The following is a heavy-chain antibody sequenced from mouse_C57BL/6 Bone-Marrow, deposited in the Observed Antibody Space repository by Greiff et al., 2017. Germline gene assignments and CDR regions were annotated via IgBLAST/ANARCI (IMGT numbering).Heavy chain of an antibody. J-gene: IGHJ4*01. CDR3: ARPGGMDT. CDR2: ISSGSSTI. CDR1: GFTFSDYG. V-gene: IGHV5-17*01. Sequence: EVKLVESGGGLVKPGGSLTLSCAASGFTFSDYGMHWVRQAPEKGLEWVAYISSGSSTIYYADTVKGRFTISRDNAKNTLFLQMTSLRSEDTAMYYCARPGGMDTWGQGASVTVST.